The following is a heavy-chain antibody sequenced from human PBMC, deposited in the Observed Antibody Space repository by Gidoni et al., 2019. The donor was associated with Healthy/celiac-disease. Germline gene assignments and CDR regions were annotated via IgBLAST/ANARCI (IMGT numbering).Heavy chain of an antibody. CDR2: IYYSGST. Sequence: QVQLQESGPGLVKPSETLSLTCTVSGGAISSYYWRWIRQPPGKGLEWIGYIYYSGSTNYTPSLKSRVTLSVDTSKNQFSLKLSSVTAADTAVYYCARVKVGATPGYYYYYMDVWGKGTTVTVSS. V-gene: IGHV4-59*01. J-gene: IGHJ6*03. D-gene: IGHD1-26*01. CDR1: GGAISSYY. CDR3: ARVKVGATPGYYYYYMDV.